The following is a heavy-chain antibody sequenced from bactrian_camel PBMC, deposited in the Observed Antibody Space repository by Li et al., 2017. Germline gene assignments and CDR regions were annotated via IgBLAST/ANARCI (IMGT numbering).Heavy chain of an antibody. D-gene: IGHD6*01. CDR3: VRESHDGGSWSAQHLNSDY. Sequence: VQLVESGGGSVQAGGSLRLSCAASGFTVDDADVAWYRQVPGRECELVSDIYRDGSTEYADSVKGRFTISQDRDENTLILQMNSLKPDDTAVYYCVRESHDGGSWSAQHLNSDYWGQGTQVTVS. J-gene: IGHJ4*01. CDR1: GFTVDDAD. CDR2: IYRDGST. V-gene: IGHV3S66*01.